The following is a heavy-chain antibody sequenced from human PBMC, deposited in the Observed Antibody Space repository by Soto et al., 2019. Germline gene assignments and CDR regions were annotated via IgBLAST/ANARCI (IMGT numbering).Heavy chain of an antibody. CDR1: GDSIRSSTYQ. CDR3: ARVSHLGRGHDS. Sequence: PSETLSLTCTVSGDSIRSSTYQWGWIRQPPGRGLEWIGSAYYSESTYYNPSLKSRVTIPVDTSRNQFSLQLNSVTPEDTAVYYCARVSHLGRGHDSWGQGTLVTVSS. J-gene: IGHJ4*02. CDR2: AYYSEST. V-gene: IGHV4-39*01. D-gene: IGHD3-10*01.